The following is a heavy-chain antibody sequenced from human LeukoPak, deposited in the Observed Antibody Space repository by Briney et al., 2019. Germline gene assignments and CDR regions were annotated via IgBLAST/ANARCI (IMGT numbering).Heavy chain of an antibody. Sequence: SVTVCCKASGGTFSSYAISWVRQAPGQGLEWMGGIIPIFGTANYAQKFQGRVTITTDESTSTAYMELRSLRSEDTAVYYCARDSYDSSGYFSQDAFDIWGQGTMVTVSS. CDR1: GGTFSSYA. CDR3: ARDSYDSSGYFSQDAFDI. V-gene: IGHV1-69*05. D-gene: IGHD3-22*01. J-gene: IGHJ3*02. CDR2: IIPIFGTA.